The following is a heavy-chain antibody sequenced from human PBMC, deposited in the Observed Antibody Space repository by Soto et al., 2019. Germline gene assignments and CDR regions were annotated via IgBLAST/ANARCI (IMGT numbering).Heavy chain of an antibody. CDR1: GFTFSSYG. J-gene: IGHJ4*02. D-gene: IGHD3-16*01. CDR2: ISYDGSNK. Sequence: PGGSLRLSCAASGFTFSSYGMHWVRQAPGKGLEWVAVISYDGSNKYYADSVKGRFTISRDNSKNTLYLQMNSLRAEDTAVYYCARAWGGVPDYWGQGTLVTSPQ. V-gene: IGHV3-30*03. CDR3: ARAWGGVPDY.